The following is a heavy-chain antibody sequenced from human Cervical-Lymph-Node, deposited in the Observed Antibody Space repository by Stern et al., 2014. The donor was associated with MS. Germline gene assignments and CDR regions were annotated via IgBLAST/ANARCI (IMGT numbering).Heavy chain of an antibody. J-gene: IGHJ3*02. CDR2: IYHRGST. D-gene: IGHD6-19*01. V-gene: IGHV4-38-2*02. CDR1: GYSISSGYY. Sequence: QVQLQESGPGLVKPSETLSLTCTVSGYSISSGYYWGWIRQPPGKGLEWIGSIYHRGSTYYNPSLKSRVTISVDTSKNPFSLKRSCGTAADTAVYYCARICSGWYCAAFDIWGQGTMVTVSS. CDR3: ARICSGWYCAAFDI.